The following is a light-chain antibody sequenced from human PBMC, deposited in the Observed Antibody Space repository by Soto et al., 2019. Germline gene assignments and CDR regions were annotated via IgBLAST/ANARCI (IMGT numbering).Light chain of an antibody. CDR1: SGHSSYA. V-gene: IGLV4-69*01. J-gene: IGLJ3*02. CDR2: LNSDGSH. Sequence: QSVLTQSPSASASLGASVKLTCTLSSGHSSYAMAWHQQQPEKGPRYLMKLNSDGSHSKGDGIPDRFSGSSSGAERFLTISSLQSEDEADYYCQTWGTGPLFGGGTKLTVL. CDR3: QTWGTGPL.